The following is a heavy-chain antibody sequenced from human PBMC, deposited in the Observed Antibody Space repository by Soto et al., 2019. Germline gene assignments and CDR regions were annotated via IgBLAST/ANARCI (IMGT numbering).Heavy chain of an antibody. J-gene: IGHJ6*02. CDR2: IDNSGTTI. D-gene: IGHD2-8*01. Sequence: GGSLRLSCAASGFSFSDSYMSWIRQAPGKGLEWVAYIDNSGTTIKYADSVKGRLTISRDNARSSLFLQMNSLRAEDTAVYYCVRSTFHVGVLYLLNGMGRWGQGTTVTVSS. CDR3: VRSTFHVGVLYLLNGMGR. V-gene: IGHV3-11*01. CDR1: GFSFSDSY.